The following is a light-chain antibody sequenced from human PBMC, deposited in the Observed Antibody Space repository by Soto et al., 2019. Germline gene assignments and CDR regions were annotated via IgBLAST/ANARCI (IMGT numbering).Light chain of an antibody. Sequence: DIQITQSPSTLSAAVGERVTITCRANQSVNIWLAWYQQKPGQAPKLLIEKASTLQSGVPSRFSGGGSGTEFTLTISNLQPEDFATYYCQQYDRSSRTFGQGTKVDIK. CDR2: KAS. V-gene: IGKV1-5*03. J-gene: IGKJ1*01. CDR1: QSVNIW. CDR3: QQYDRSSRT.